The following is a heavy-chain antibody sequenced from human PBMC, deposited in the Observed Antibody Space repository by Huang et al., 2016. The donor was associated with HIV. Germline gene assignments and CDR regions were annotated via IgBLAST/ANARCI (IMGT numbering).Heavy chain of an antibody. D-gene: IGHD6-19*01. Sequence: QVQLQESGPGLVKPSETLSLTCTVSGGSVSSGSYYWSWIRQPPGKGLEWIGYIDYSRSTNDNPSLKSRVTISVDTSKNQFSLKLSSVTAADTAVYYCAREMAARPGFDYWGQGTLVTVSS. CDR1: GGSVSSGSYY. V-gene: IGHV4-61*01. CDR3: AREMAARPGFDY. CDR2: IDYSRST. J-gene: IGHJ4*02.